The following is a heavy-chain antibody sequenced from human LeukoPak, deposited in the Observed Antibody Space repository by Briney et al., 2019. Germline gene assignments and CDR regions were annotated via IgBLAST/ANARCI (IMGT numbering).Heavy chain of an antibody. D-gene: IGHD4-17*01. J-gene: IGHJ1*01. CDR3: ARGGPYGDPYTF. CDR1: GVSISTSGYY. Sequence: SETLSLTCTVTGVSISTSGYYWSWIRQTPGRGLELIGFIPFGGGTYYNPSLTNRISISLDTSNNQFSLKLSSVTAADTAVYYCARGGPYGDPYTFWGQGAVIAVSS. V-gene: IGHV4-30-4*01. CDR2: IPFGGGT.